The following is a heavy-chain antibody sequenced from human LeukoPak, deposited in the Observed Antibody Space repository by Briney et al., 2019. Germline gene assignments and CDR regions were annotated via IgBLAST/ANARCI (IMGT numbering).Heavy chain of an antibody. J-gene: IGHJ5*02. CDR2: INHSGST. D-gene: IGHD1-26*01. CDR1: GGSFSGYY. Sequence: PSETLSLTCAVYGGSFSGYYWSWIRQPPGKGLEWIGEINHSGSTNYNPSLKSRVTISVDTSKNQFSLKLSSVTAADTAVYYCASIVGASNSFDPWGQGTLVTVSS. V-gene: IGHV4-34*01. CDR3: ASIVGASNSFDP.